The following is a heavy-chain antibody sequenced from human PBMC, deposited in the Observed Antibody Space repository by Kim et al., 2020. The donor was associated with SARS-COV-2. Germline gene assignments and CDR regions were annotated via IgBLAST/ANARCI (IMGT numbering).Heavy chain of an antibody. Sequence: GGSLRLSCAASGFTFSSYAMTWVRQAPGKGLEWVSGISGSGGRTYYADSVKGRFTISRDNSKNTLYLQMNSLRAEDTAVYYCAKDLDVGGDTWGALDYWGQGTLVTVSS. V-gene: IGHV3-23*01. CDR2: ISGSGGRT. CDR3: AKDLDVGGDTWGALDY. J-gene: IGHJ4*02. D-gene: IGHD1-26*01. CDR1: GFTFSSYA.